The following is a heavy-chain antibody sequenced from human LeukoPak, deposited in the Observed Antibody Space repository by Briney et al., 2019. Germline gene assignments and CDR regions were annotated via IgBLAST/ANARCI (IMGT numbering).Heavy chain of an antibody. CDR2: IKQDGSEK. V-gene: IGHV3-7*01. D-gene: IGHD3-10*01. Sequence: PGGSLRLSCAASGFTFSSYWMSWVRQAPGKGPEWVANIKQDGSEKYYVDSVKGRFTISRDNAKNSLYLQMNSLRAEDTAVYYCARFGWFGYYYYMDVWGKGTTVTISS. CDR1: GFTFSSYW. J-gene: IGHJ6*03. CDR3: ARFGWFGYYYYMDV.